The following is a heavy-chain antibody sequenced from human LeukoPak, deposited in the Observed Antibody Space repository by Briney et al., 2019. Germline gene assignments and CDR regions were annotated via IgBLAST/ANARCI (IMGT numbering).Heavy chain of an antibody. CDR3: ARGGHGSSLPPPAYYYYGMDV. Sequence: GGFLRLSCAASVFTFSSYSMNWVRQAPGKGLEWVSYISRSSTTIYYADSVKGRFTISRDNAKNSLYLQMNSLRDEDTAVYYCARGGHGSSLPPPAYYYYGMDVWGQGTTVTVSS. D-gene: IGHD1-26*01. V-gene: IGHV3-48*02. J-gene: IGHJ6*02. CDR2: ISRSSTTI. CDR1: VFTFSSYS.